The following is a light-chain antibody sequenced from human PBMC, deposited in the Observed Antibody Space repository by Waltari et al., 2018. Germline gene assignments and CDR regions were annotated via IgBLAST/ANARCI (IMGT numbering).Light chain of an antibody. CDR1: QSVGGN. J-gene: IGKJ2*01. Sequence: EIVMTQSPATLCVSAGETATLSCRASQSVGGNLAWYQQKPGQAPRLLIYAASTRATGIPGRFSGSGSGTEFTLTISSLQSEDFAIYYCQQYNNWPPQDAFGQGTKLEIK. CDR2: AAS. V-gene: IGKV3-15*01. CDR3: QQYNNWPPQDA.